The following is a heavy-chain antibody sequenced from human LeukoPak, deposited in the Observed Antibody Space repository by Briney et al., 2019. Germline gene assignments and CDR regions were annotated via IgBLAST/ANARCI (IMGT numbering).Heavy chain of an antibody. CDR2: IKPDSGDT. D-gene: IGHD4/OR15-4a*01. J-gene: IGHJ4*02. V-gene: IGHV1-2*02. CDR1: GYTFTVHY. Sequence: GASVKVSCKASGYTFTVHYMHWLRQAPGQGLEWMGWIKPDSGDTNFAQNFQGRVTMTSDTSINTAYMELSSLTSDDTAMYYCARDHDDGPDYWGQGTLVTVSA. CDR3: ARDHDDGPDY.